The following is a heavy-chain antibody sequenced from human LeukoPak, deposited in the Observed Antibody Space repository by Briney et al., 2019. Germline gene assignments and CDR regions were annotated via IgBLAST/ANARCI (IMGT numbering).Heavy chain of an antibody. CDR3: ASSSRRSGYSGYDWSYYFDY. J-gene: IGHJ4*02. D-gene: IGHD5-12*01. CDR1: GGSISSYY. Sequence: PSETLSPTCTVSGGSISSYYWSWIRQPPGKGLEWIGYIYYSGSTDYNPSLKSRVTISVDTSKNQFSLKLSSVTAADTAVYYCASSSRRSGYSGYDWSYYFDYWGQGTLVTVSS. CDR2: IYYSGST. V-gene: IGHV4-59*01.